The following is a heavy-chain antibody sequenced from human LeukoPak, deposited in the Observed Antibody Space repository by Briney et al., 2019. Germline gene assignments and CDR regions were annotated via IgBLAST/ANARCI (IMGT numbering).Heavy chain of an antibody. CDR3: ARDLECSSTSCYVGWTY. V-gene: IGHV7-4-1*02. J-gene: IGHJ4*02. Sequence: ASVKVSCKASGYTFTSYGISWVRQAPGQGLEWMGWINTNTGNPTYAQGFTGRFVFSLDTSVSTAYLQISSLKAEDTAVYYCARDLECSSTSCYVGWTYWGQGTLVTVSS. CDR2: INTNTGNP. D-gene: IGHD2-2*01. CDR1: GYTFTSYG.